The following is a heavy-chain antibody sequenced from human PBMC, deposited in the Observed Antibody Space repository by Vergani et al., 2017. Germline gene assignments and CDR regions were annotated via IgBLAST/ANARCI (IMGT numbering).Heavy chain of an antibody. D-gene: IGHD2-21*01. V-gene: IGHV4-59*01. CDR1: GCSISSYY. CDR3: ARGPSYCGGDCYFSG. Sequence: QVQLQESGPGLVKPSETLSLTCTVSGCSISSYYWSWIRQPPGKGLEWIGYIYYSGSTNYNPSLKSRVTISVDTSKNQFSLKLSSVTAADTAVYYCARGPSYCGGDCYFSGWGKGTTVTVSS. J-gene: IGHJ6*04. CDR2: IYYSGST.